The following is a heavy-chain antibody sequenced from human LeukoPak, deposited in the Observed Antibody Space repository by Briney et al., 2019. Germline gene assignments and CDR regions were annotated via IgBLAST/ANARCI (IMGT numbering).Heavy chain of an antibody. D-gene: IGHD3-10*01. J-gene: IGHJ4*02. CDR3: AKDMEGSVADYFDY. CDR2: ISGSGDTT. V-gene: IGHV3-23*01. Sequence: PGGSLRLSCAASGFTFSSYAMSWVRQAPGKGLERVSHISGSGDTTYYADSVKGRFTISRDNFKNTLYLQMNSLRADDTAVYYCAKDMEGSVADYFDYWGQGTLVTVSS. CDR1: GFTFSSYA.